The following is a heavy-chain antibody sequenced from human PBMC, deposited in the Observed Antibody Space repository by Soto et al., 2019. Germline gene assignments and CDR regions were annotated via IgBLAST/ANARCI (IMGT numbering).Heavy chain of an antibody. D-gene: IGHD2-8*01. CDR3: AKEDGKFVYCTNGVCSYYGMDV. J-gene: IGHJ6*02. CDR1: GFTFSSYG. Sequence: QVQLVESGGGVVQPGRSLRLSCAASGFTFSSYGMHWVRQAPGKGLEWVAVISYDGSNKYYADSVKGRFTISRDNSKNTLYLQMNSLRAEDTAVYYCAKEDGKFVYCTNGVCSYYGMDVWGQGTTVTVSS. CDR2: ISYDGSNK. V-gene: IGHV3-30*18.